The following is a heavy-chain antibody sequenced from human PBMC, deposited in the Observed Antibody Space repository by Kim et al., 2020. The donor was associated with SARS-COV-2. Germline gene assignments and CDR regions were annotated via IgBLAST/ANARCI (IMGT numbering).Heavy chain of an antibody. V-gene: IGHV4-34*01. CDR2: INHSGST. CDR1: GGSFSGYY. CDR3: ARGPNYYGSGSPRPKGWFDP. J-gene: IGHJ5*02. D-gene: IGHD3-10*01. Sequence: SETLSLTCAVYGGSFSGYYWSWIRQPPGKGLEWIGEINHSGSTNYNPSLKSRVTISVDTSKNQFSLKLSSVTAADTAVYYCARGPNYYGSGSPRPKGWFDPWGHGTLVTVSS.